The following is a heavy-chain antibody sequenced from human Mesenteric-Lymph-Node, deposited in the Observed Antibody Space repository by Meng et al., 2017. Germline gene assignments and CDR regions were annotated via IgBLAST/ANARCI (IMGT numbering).Heavy chain of an antibody. CDR3: ASREAYYDSSGYRSGGDDAFDI. V-gene: IGHV4-39*07. CDR1: GGSISSNSFH. D-gene: IGHD3-22*01. J-gene: IGHJ3*02. Sequence: SETLSLTCTVSGGSISSNSFHWGWIRQPPGKGLEWIGSIYHSGSTYYNPSLKSRVTISVDTSKNQFSLKLSSVTAADTAVYYCASREAYYDSSGYRSGGDDAFDIWGQGKMVTVSS. CDR2: IYHSGST.